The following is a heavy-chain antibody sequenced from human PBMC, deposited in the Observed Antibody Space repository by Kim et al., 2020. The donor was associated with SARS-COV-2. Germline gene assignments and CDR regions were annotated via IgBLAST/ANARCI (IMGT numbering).Heavy chain of an antibody. Sequence: YAASAKGRFTISRDNSKNTLYLQMNSLRAEDTAVYYCAKGSAAAAGAFDYWGQGTLVTVSS. J-gene: IGHJ4*02. CDR3: AKGSAAAAGAFDY. V-gene: IGHV3-23*01. D-gene: IGHD6-13*01.